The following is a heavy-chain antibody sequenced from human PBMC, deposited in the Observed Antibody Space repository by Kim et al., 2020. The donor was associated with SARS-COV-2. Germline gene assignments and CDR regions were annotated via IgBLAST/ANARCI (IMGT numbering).Heavy chain of an antibody. J-gene: IGHJ4*02. CDR2: NT. V-gene: IGHV1-8*01. CDR3: ARGPDPPDY. Sequence: NTGYAQKFQGRVTMTRNTSISTAYMELSGLRSEDTAVYYCARGPDPPDYWGQGTLVTVSS.